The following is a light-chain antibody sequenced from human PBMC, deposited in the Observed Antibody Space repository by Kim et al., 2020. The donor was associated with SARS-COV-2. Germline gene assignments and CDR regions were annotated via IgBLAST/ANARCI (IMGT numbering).Light chain of an antibody. CDR1: SANIGAGYD. CDR3: QSYDSSLSGYV. V-gene: IGLV1-40*01. J-gene: IGLJ1*01. Sequence: QRVTISGTGSSANIGAGYDGHWYQQLPGTAPKVLIYGNSNRPSGVPDRFSGSKSGTSASLAITGLQAEDEADYYCQSYDSSLSGYVFGTGTKVTVL. CDR2: GNS.